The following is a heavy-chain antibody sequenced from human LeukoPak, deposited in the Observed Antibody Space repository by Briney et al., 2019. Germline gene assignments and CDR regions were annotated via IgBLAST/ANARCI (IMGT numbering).Heavy chain of an antibody. CDR2: IYPGDSDT. CDR3: ARTGPYYYDSSGYGNDAFDI. Sequence: GESLKISCKGSGYSFTSYWIGWVRQMPGKGLEWMGIIYPGDSDTRYSPSFQGQVTISADKSISTAYLQWSSLKASDTAMYYCARTGPYYYDSSGYGNDAFDIWGQGTMVTVSS. J-gene: IGHJ3*02. V-gene: IGHV5-51*01. CDR1: GYSFTSYW. D-gene: IGHD3-22*01.